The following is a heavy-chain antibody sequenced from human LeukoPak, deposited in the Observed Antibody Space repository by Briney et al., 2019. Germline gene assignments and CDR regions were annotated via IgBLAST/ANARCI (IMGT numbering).Heavy chain of an antibody. CDR2: IASDGSHT. CDR1: GFIFSNAW. CDR3: ARERQDTIVHSGAFDI. J-gene: IGHJ3*02. D-gene: IGHD3-10*01. V-gene: IGHV3-30-3*01. Sequence: GGSLRLSCAASGFIFSNAWMNWVRQAPGKGLEWVAVIASDGSHTFYVESVKGRFTISRDNSNNTLYLQMNSLRAEDTAVYFCARERQDTIVHSGAFDIWGQGTMVTVSS.